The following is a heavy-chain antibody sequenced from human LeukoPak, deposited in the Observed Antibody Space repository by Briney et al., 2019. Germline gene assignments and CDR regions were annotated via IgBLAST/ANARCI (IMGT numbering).Heavy chain of an antibody. CDR1: GFTFTRYA. J-gene: IGHJ4*02. Sequence: PVWSLTLSCAVSGFTFTRYAFKWVRQPPGQGLEWVSTISGPGENTYYAASMKGRFTISRDKSKSTVYLQMNSLRAGDTAVYYCASEATSSGAWYIDYWGQGTLVTVSS. V-gene: IGHV3-23*01. CDR2: ISGPGENT. CDR3: ASEATSSGAWYIDY. D-gene: IGHD6-25*01.